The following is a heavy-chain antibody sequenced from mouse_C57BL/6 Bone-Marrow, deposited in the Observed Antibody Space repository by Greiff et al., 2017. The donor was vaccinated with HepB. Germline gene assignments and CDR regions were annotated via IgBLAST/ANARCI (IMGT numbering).Heavy chain of an antibody. CDR1: GYTFTSYW. CDR2: IDPSDSET. V-gene: IGHV1-52*01. D-gene: IGHD2-3*01. CDR3: ARLRWLLRKFAY. Sequence: QVQLKESGAELVRPGSSVKLSCKASGYTFTSYWMHWVKQRPIQGLEWIGNIDPSDSETHYNQKFKDKATLTVDKSSSTAYMQLSSLTSEDSAVYYCARLRWLLRKFAYWGQGTLVTVSA. J-gene: IGHJ3*01.